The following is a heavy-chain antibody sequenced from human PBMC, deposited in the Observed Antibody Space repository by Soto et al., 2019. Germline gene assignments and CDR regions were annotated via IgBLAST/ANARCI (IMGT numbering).Heavy chain of an antibody. CDR3: AKEDGEHPWSLEYFQH. J-gene: IGHJ1*01. V-gene: IGHV3-30*18. CDR1: GFTFSSYG. D-gene: IGHD3-10*01. CDR2: ISYDGSNK. Sequence: QVQLVESGGGVVQPGRSLRLSCAASGFTFSSYGMHWVRQAPGKGLEWVAVISYDGSNKYYADSVKGRFTISRDNSKNTPYLQMNSLRAEDTAVYYCAKEDGEHPWSLEYFQHWGQGTLVTVSS.